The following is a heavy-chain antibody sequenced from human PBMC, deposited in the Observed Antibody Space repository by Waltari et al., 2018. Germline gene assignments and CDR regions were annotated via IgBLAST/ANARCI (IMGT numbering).Heavy chain of an antibody. CDR1: GYTFTGYY. Sequence: QVQLVQSGAEVKKPGASVKVSCKASGYTFTGYYMHWVRQAPGPGLEWMGWINPNSGGTNYAQKCQGRVTMTRDTAISTAYMELSRLRSDDTAVYYCARDLTTPRRGYMDVWGKGTTVTVSS. V-gene: IGHV1-2*02. CDR2: INPNSGGT. CDR3: ARDLTTPRRGYMDV. D-gene: IGHD4-4*01. J-gene: IGHJ6*03.